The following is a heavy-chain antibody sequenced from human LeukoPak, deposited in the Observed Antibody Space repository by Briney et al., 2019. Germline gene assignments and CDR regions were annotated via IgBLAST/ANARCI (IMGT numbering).Heavy chain of an antibody. V-gene: IGHV3-74*01. Sequence: PGGSLRLSCAASGFTFSSYAMSWVRQAPGKGLVWVSRINSDGSSTSYADSVKGRFTISRDNAKNTLYLQMNSLRAEDTAVYYCAGEMATTRVWGQGTLVTVSS. CDR3: AGEMATTRV. D-gene: IGHD5-24*01. J-gene: IGHJ4*02. CDR2: INSDGSST. CDR1: GFTFSSYA.